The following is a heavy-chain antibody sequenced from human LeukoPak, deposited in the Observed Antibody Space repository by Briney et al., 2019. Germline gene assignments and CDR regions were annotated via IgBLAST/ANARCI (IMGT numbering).Heavy chain of an antibody. Sequence: PGGSLRLSCAASGFTFSSYSMNWVRQAPGKGLEWVSSISSSSIYYADSVKGRFTISRDNAKNSLYLQMNSLRAEDTAVYYCARVYYCGGGGNCYDYWGQGTLVTVSS. CDR3: ARVYYCGGGGNCYDY. CDR2: ISSSSI. CDR1: GFTFSSYS. D-gene: IGHD2-15*01. J-gene: IGHJ4*02. V-gene: IGHV3-21*01.